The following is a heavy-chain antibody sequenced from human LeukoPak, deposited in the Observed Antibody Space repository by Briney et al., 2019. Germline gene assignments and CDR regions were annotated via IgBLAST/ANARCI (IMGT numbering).Heavy chain of an antibody. CDR2: TRNKAKNYST. V-gene: IGHV3-72*01. CDR3: AAASGAAPAAIDY. Sequence: PGGSLRLSCAASGFTFGDHYMDWVRQAPGKGLEWVGRTRNKAKNYSTEYAASVKGRFTISRDDSKNSLYLQMNSLKTEDTAVYYCAAASGAAPAAIDYWGQGTLVTVSS. D-gene: IGHD2-2*01. J-gene: IGHJ4*02. CDR1: GFTFGDHY.